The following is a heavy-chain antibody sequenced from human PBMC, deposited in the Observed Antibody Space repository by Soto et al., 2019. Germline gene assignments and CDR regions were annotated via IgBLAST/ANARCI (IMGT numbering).Heavy chain of an antibody. CDR3: ARGPDTAGLWPH. CDR2: IVPMYRTP. CDR1: GGTFSNYA. D-gene: IGHD5-18*01. V-gene: IGHV1-69*13. J-gene: IGHJ4*02. Sequence: SVKVSGKASGGTFSNYAINWVRQAPGQGLEWMGGIVPMYRTPLYAQKFQGRVTITADEVTSTAYMEVSSLRFDDTALYFCARGPDTAGLWPHWGQGTLVTVSS.